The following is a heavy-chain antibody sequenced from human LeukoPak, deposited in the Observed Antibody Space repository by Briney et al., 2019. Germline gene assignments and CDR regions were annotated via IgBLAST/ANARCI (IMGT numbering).Heavy chain of an antibody. CDR1: GGSISSSNW. D-gene: IGHD6-19*01. V-gene: IGHV4-4*02. CDR2: IYHSGST. Sequence: SETLSLTCAVSGGSISSSNWWSWVRQPPGKGLEWIGEIYHSGSTNYNPSLKSRVTISVDTSKNQFSLKLSSVTAADTAVYYCARVRRVKAVAGYIDYWGQGILVTVSS. J-gene: IGHJ4*02. CDR3: ARVRRVKAVAGYIDY.